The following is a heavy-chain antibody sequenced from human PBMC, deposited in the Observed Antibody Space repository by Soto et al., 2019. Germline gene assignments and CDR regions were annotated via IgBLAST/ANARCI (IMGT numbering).Heavy chain of an antibody. Sequence: QVQLVQSGAEVKKPGASVKVSCKASGYTFTSYYMHWVRQAPGQGLEWMGIINPSGGSTSYAQKFQGRVTMTRDTSTSTVYMELSSLRSEDTAVYYCARGLISSGWDSYGMDVWGQGTTVTVSS. V-gene: IGHV1-46*01. CDR2: INPSGGST. J-gene: IGHJ6*02. D-gene: IGHD6-19*01. CDR3: ARGLISSGWDSYGMDV. CDR1: GYTFTSYY.